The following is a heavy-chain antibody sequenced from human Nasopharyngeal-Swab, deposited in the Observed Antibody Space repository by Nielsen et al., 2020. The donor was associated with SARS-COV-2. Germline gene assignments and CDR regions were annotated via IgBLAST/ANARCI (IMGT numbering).Heavy chain of an antibody. CDR1: GFTFSSYG. CDR3: AKDHKMDSGGGVGYMDV. Sequence: GGSLRLSCAASGFTFSSYGMHWVRQAPGEGREWVAFIRYDGFNQHYVDSVKGRFTISRDSFKNTLYLQLNSLRAEDTAVYYCAKDHKMDSGGGVGYMDVWGKGTTVTVSS. D-gene: IGHD3-16*01. CDR2: IRYDGFNQ. V-gene: IGHV3-30*02. J-gene: IGHJ6*03.